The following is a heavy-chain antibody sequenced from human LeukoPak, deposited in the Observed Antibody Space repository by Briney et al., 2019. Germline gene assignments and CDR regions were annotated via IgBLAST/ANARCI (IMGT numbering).Heavy chain of an antibody. CDR3: ARGGGDDILTGYYFDP. J-gene: IGHJ5*02. CDR2: INHSGST. Sequence: QVQLQQWGAGLLKPSETLSLTCAVYGGSFSGYYWSWIRQPPGKGLEWIGEINHSGSTNYNPSLKSRVTISVDTSKNQFSPKLSSVTAADTAVYYCARGGGDDILTGYYFDPWGQGTLVTVSS. CDR1: GGSFSGYY. V-gene: IGHV4-34*01. D-gene: IGHD3-9*01.